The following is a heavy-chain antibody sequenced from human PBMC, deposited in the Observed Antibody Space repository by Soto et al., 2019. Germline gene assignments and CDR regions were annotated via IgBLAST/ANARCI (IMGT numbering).Heavy chain of an antibody. CDR3: AKAVYCSSTSCYYYMDV. Sequence: EVQLLESGGGLVQPGGSLRLSCAASGFTFSSYAMNWVRQAPGKGLEWVSAISGSGGSTYYADSVKGRFTISRDNSKNTLYLKMNSLRAEDTAVYYCAKAVYCSSTSCYYYMDVWGKGTTVTVSS. J-gene: IGHJ6*03. CDR2: ISGSGGST. D-gene: IGHD2-2*01. V-gene: IGHV3-23*01. CDR1: GFTFSSYA.